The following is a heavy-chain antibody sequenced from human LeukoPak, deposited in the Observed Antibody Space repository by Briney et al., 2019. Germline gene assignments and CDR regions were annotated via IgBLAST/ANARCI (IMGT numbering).Heavy chain of an antibody. V-gene: IGHV4-31*03. D-gene: IGHD3-22*01. Sequence: SETLSLTCTVSGGSISSGGYYWSWIRQHPGKGLEWIGYIYYSGSTYYNPSLKSRVTISVDTSKNRFSLKLSSVTAADTAVYYCAREVVSGDSSGYYYPYFDYWGQGTLVTVSS. CDR1: GGSISSGGYY. CDR2: IYYSGST. J-gene: IGHJ4*02. CDR3: AREVVSGDSSGYYYPYFDY.